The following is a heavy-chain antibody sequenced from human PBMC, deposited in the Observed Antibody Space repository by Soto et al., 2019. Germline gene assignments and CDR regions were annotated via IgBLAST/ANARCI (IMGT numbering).Heavy chain of an antibody. CDR1: GGSVNNANYF. Sequence: QVRLEESGPGLVKPSETLSLICSVSGGSVNNANYFWNWIRHHPENGLEWIGYIYYSGSTRYNPSFKTRATSSIDTSKNQFSPRLKSVKGPDTAVYFWARDADYGGNRGGMDVWGRGTTVTVSS. CDR3: ARDADYGGNRGGMDV. J-gene: IGHJ6*02. CDR2: IYYSGST. V-gene: IGHV4-31*03. D-gene: IGHD4-17*01.